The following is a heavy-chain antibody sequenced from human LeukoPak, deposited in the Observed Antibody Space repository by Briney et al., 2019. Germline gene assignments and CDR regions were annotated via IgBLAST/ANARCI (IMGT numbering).Heavy chain of an antibody. CDR1: GYTFTSYD. D-gene: IGHD2-2*01. Sequence: ASVKVSCKASGYTFTSYDINWVRQATGQGLEWMGWMNPNSGNTGYAQKFQGRVTMTRNTSISTAYMELSSLRSEDTAVYYCARGYCSSTSCYLYYYYMDVWGKGTRSPSP. CDR3: ARGYCSSTSCYLYYYYMDV. V-gene: IGHV1-8*01. J-gene: IGHJ6*03. CDR2: MNPNSGNT.